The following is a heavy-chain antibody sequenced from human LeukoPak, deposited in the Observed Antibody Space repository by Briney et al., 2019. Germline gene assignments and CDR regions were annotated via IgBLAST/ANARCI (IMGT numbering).Heavy chain of an antibody. CDR2: INPNSGGT. J-gene: IGHJ3*02. V-gene: IGHV1-2*02. D-gene: IGHD3-10*01. CDR3: ARNKGASGTNYDAFDI. CDR1: GYTFIAYY. Sequence: ASVKVSCKASGYTFIAYYMNWVRQAPGQGLEWMGWINPNSGGTNYAQKFQGRVTVTRDTSISTAYMELTTLRSDDTAAYYCARNKGASGTNYDAFDIWGQGTMVTVSS.